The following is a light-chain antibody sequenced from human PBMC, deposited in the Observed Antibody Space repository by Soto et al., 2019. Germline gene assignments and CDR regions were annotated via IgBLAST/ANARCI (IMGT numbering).Light chain of an antibody. V-gene: IGKV3D-20*02. CDR1: QSVSSSY. CDR3: QQRSNWPST. Sequence: EIVLTQSPGTLSLSPGERATLSCRASQSVSSSYLAWYQQKPGQAPRLLIYDVSNRAAGIPDRFSGSGSGTDFILTISNLEPEDFAVYYCQQRSNWPSTLGQGTRLEI. J-gene: IGKJ5*01. CDR2: DVS.